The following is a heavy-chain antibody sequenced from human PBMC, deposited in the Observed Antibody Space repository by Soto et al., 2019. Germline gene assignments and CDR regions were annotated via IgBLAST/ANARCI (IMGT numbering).Heavy chain of an antibody. V-gene: IGHV4-39*01. CDR2: IYYSGST. CDR3: ARHLSYSSSWGGYYYGMDV. Sequence: SETLSLTCTVSGGSISSSSYYWGWIRQPPGKGLEWIGSIYYSGSTYYNPSLKSRVTISVDTSKNQFSLKLSSVTAADTAVYYCARHLSYSSSWGGYYYGMDVWGQGTTVTVSS. CDR1: GGSISSSSYY. J-gene: IGHJ6*02. D-gene: IGHD6-13*01.